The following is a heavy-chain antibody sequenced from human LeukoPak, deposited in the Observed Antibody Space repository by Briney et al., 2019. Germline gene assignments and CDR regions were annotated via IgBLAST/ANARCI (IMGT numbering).Heavy chain of an antibody. J-gene: IGHJ4*02. CDR2: AHYSGTT. V-gene: IGHV4-59*01. D-gene: IGHD6-6*01. Sequence: SETLSLTCTVSDGSITNYDWSWVRQPPGKGLEFIGHAHYSGTTNYNPSLKSRVTISVDTSKNQFSLKLSSVTAADTAVYYCARYLTARPNYFDYWGQGTLVTVSS. CDR3: ARYLTARPNYFDY. CDR1: DGSITNYD.